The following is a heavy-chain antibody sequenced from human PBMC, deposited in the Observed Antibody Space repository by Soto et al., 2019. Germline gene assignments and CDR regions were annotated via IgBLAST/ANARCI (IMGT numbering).Heavy chain of an antibody. D-gene: IGHD2-15*01. CDR1: GSTVTDSA. J-gene: IGHJ4*02. CDR2: IRDKANSYAT. V-gene: IGHV3-73*01. Sequence: GGSLSLSSAASGSTVTDSAMHWVRQASGKGLEWGGRIRDKANSYATAYAASVKGRSTICRDDSKNTAYLQMNSLKTEDTAVYYCTRGYCSGGSCYCDYWGQGTLVTVSS. CDR3: TRGYCSGGSCYCDY.